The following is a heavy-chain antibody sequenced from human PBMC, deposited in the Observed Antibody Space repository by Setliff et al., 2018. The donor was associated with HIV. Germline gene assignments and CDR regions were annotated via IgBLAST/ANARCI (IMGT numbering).Heavy chain of an antibody. CDR3: TRSVLQFFGVVVDFDF. D-gene: IGHD3-3*01. V-gene: IGHV1-2*02. J-gene: IGHJ4*02. Sequence: ASVKVSCKAFGYTFTGYYMHWVRQAPGQGLEWMGWINPKSGATNYTQNFQGRVTMTRDTSISTAYMELSSLGSDDTAVYYCTRSVLQFFGVVVDFDFWGQGTLVTVSS. CDR2: INPKSGAT. CDR1: GYTFTGYY.